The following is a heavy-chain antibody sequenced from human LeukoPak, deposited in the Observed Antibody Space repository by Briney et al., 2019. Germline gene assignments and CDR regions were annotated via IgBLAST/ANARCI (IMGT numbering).Heavy chain of an antibody. CDR2: ISSISSYI. D-gene: IGHD1-26*01. J-gene: IGHJ3*02. CDR1: GFTFSSYS. CDR3: ARDPSGTYYPRVSGALDI. Sequence: GGSLRLSCAASGFTFSSYSMNWVRQAPGKGLEWVSSISSISSYIYYADSVKGRFTVSRDSAKNSLYLQMDSLRAEDTAVYYCARDPSGTYYPRVSGALDIWGQGTMVTVSS. V-gene: IGHV3-21*01.